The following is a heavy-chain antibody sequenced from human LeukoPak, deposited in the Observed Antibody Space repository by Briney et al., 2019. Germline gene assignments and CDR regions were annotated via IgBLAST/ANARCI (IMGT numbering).Heavy chain of an antibody. V-gene: IGHV3-74*01. CDR1: GFTFSTYW. CDR3: VRGDFQPT. D-gene: IGHD2/OR15-2a*01. J-gene: IGHJ5*02. Sequence: GGSLRLSCAASGFTFSTYWMHWVRQAPGKGLVWVSRIDYDGINTNYADSVKGRFSISRDNAKNILYLQMSGLRADDTAVYYCVRGDFQPTWGQGTLVNVSS. CDR2: IDYDGINT.